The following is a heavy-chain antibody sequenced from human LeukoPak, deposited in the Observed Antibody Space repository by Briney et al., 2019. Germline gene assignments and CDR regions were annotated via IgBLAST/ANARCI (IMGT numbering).Heavy chain of an antibody. CDR1: GGSISSYY. D-gene: IGHD3-16*01. J-gene: IGHJ4*02. CDR3: ARHASSSGGPPVY. V-gene: IGHV4-59*08. Sequence: SETLSLTCTVSGGSISSYYWSWIRQPPGKGLEWVGYIYYSGSTTYNPSLKSRVTISVDTSKNQFCLKLCSATAADTAAYYCARHASSSGGPPVYWGERNLVTASS. CDR2: IYYSGST.